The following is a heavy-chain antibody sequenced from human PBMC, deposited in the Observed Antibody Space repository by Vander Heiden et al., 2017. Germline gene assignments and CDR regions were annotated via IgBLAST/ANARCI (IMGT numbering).Heavy chain of an antibody. J-gene: IGHJ4*02. Sequence: EVLLVESGGGLTQPGGSLRLSCVTPGVSVSSHYMSWVRPTPGRGLEWVAVFYSGGGTQYSGALKARFSISRDTSTNTLYLDMKNLRPEDTALYYCARGRHTTVTPLESWGQGTRVIVSS. V-gene: IGHV3-53*01. CDR2: FYSGGGT. D-gene: IGHD4-17*01. CDR3: ARGRHTTVTPLES. CDR1: GVSVSSHY.